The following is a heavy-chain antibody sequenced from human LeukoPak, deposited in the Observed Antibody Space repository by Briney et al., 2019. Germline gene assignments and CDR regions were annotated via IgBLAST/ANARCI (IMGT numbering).Heavy chain of an antibody. D-gene: IGHD3-3*01. CDR1: GFTFSSHA. J-gene: IGHJ1*01. Sequence: GGSLRLSCAASGFTFSSHAMSWVRQAPGKGVEWVSAISGGGDNTYYADSVKGRFTISRDNSKNTLYLQMNSLRAEDTALYYCAKLTYYDFWSGYQYFQHWGQGTLVTVSS. V-gene: IGHV3-23*01. CDR2: ISGGGDNT. CDR3: AKLTYYDFWSGYQYFQH.